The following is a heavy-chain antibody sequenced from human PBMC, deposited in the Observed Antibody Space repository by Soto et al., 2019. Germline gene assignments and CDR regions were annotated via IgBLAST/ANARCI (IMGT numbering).Heavy chain of an antibody. CDR1: GDSISSYY. CDR2: VSYSGST. V-gene: IGHV4-59*01. J-gene: IGHJ6*02. D-gene: IGHD1-7*01. Sequence: QVQLQESGPGLVKPSETLSLTCTVSGDSISSYYWSWIRQPPGQGLEWIGYVSYSGSTNYNPSLRSRLTITLATSKNQFSLKLSSVTAADTAVYYCAREGLITGTTYYYYGMDVWGQGTTVTVSS. CDR3: AREGLITGTTYYYYGMDV.